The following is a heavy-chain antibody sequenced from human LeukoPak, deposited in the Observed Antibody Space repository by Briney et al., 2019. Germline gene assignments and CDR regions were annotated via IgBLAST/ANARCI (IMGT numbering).Heavy chain of an antibody. CDR2: MNPNSGNT. J-gene: IGHJ3*02. CDR1: GYTFTSYD. Sequence: GASVKASCKASGYTFTSYDINWVRQATGQGLEWMGWMNPNSGNTGYAQKFQGRVTMTRNTSISTAYMELSSLRSEDTAVYYCARVSVGATYFRAFDIWGQGTMVTVSS. V-gene: IGHV1-8*01. CDR3: ARVSVGATYFRAFDI. D-gene: IGHD1-26*01.